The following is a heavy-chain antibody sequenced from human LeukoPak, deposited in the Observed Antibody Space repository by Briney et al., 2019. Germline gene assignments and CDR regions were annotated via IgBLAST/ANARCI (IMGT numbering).Heavy chain of an antibody. CDR3: ARRWTGDAFDI. D-gene: IGHD3/OR15-3a*01. CDR1: GGSISSYY. V-gene: IGHV4-59*01. CDR2: IYYSGST. Sequence: PSETLSLTCTVSGGSISSYYWSWIRQPPGKGLEWIGYIYYSGSTNYNLSLKSRVTISVDTSKNQFSLKLSSVTAADTAVYYCARRWTGDAFDIWGQGTMVTVSS. J-gene: IGHJ3*02.